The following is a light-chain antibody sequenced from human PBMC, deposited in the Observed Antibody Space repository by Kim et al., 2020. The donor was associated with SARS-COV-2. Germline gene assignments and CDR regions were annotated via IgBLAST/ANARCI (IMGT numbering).Light chain of an antibody. Sequence: DIQMTQSPSSQSASVGDRVTISCRASQGISTYLAWYQQKPGQVPKLLIYAASTLQSGVPSRFSGSGSGTDFTLTISSLQPEDVATYYCQKYDSAPSTFGPGTKVDIK. CDR3: QKYDSAPST. CDR2: AAS. CDR1: QGISTY. V-gene: IGKV1-27*01. J-gene: IGKJ3*01.